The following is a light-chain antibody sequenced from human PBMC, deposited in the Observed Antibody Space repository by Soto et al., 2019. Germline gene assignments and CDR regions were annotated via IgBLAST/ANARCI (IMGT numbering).Light chain of an antibody. CDR3: QQSYSTPLT. CDR1: QSIDTY. J-gene: IGKJ4*01. CDR2: AAS. Sequence: DIQMTQSPSSLPASVGDRVTVPCRASQSIDTYLNWYQQKPGKAPKLLIYAASSLQSGVPSRFSGSGSGTDFTLTISNLQPEDFATYFCQQSYSTPLTFGGGTKVDIK. V-gene: IGKV1-39*01.